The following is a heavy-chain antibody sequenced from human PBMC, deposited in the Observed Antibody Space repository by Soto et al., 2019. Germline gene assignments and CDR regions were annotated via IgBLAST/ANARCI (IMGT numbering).Heavy chain of an antibody. J-gene: IGHJ4*02. Sequence: PGGSLRLSCAVSGFTFSRFWMGWVRQAPGRGLEWVANIQQDGSEEYYVDSVKGRFTMSKDNVKNSLYLQMNSLGAEDTAVYYCARVRYGGYSYYFDYWGQGALVTVSS. CDR1: GFTFSRFW. V-gene: IGHV3-7*03. D-gene: IGHD4-17*01. CDR2: IQQDGSEE. CDR3: ARVRYGGYSYYFDY.